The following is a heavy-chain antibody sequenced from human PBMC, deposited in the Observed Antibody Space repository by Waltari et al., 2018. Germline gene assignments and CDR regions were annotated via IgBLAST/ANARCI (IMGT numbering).Heavy chain of an antibody. V-gene: IGHV3-7*02. CDR2: RKEDGNVK. Sequence: QLVESGGVLVQPGGSLRLSCVASGFTISTYWMSWVRQDPGRGLGWVDNRKEDGNVKYYGETVKGRVTVARDNAKNALYLQVNSRRGEDTAVYYCARNHGQSSNDVYCDYWGQGTLVTVSS. CDR3: ARNHGQSSNDVYCDY. D-gene: IGHD2-2*01. J-gene: IGHJ4*02. CDR1: GFTISTYW.